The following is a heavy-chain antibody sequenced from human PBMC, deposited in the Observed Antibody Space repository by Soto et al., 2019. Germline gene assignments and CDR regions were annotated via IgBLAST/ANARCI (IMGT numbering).Heavy chain of an antibody. J-gene: IGHJ2*01. CDR2: IHWDDYK. CDR1: GFSLATGGVS. V-gene: IGHV2-5*02. D-gene: IGHD6-6*01. CDR3: VLCRRNGSSSKHWSFDL. Sequence: QITLKESGPTLLKPTQTLTLTCTFSGFSLATGGVSVGWIRQPPGKALEWLALIHWDDYKSYSPSVRSRLSITKDTSKNQVVLTMTNTDPVDTATYYCVLCRRNGSSSKHWSFDLWGRGTLLTVSS.